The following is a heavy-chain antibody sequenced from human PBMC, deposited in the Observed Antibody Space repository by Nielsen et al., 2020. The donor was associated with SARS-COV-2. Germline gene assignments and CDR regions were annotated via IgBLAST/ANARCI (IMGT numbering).Heavy chain of an antibody. Sequence: GESLKISCAASGFTFSSYAMSWVRQAPGKGLEWVSAISGSGGSTYYADSVKGRFTISRDNSKNTLYLQMNSLRAEDTATYYCARDWSIAGEFDSWGQGTLVTVSS. CDR1: GFTFSSYA. D-gene: IGHD6-6*01. CDR2: ISGSGGST. V-gene: IGHV3-23*01. CDR3: ARDWSIAGEFDS. J-gene: IGHJ4*02.